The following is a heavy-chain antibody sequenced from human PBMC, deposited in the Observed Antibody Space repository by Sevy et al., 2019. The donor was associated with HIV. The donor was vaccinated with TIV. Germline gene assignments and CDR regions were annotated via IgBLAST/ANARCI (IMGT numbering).Heavy chain of an antibody. CDR2: ISSSGSTI. CDR3: ARALKGATIKGGYFDY. V-gene: IGHV3-11*01. J-gene: IGHJ4*02. Sequence: GGSLRLSCAASGFTFSDYYMSWIRQAPGKGLEWVSYISSSGSTIYYADSVKGRFTISRDNANNSLYLQMNSLRAEDTAVYYCARALKGATIKGGYFDYWGQGTLVTVSS. D-gene: IGHD5-12*01. CDR1: GFTFSDYY.